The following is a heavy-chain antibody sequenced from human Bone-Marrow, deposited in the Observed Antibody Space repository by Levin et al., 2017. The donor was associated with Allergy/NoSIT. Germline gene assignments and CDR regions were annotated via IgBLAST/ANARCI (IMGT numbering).Heavy chain of an antibody. J-gene: IGHJ3*02. CDR2: IKSKTDGGTT. V-gene: IGHV3-15*01. D-gene: IGHD6-13*01. CDR1: GFTFSNAW. Sequence: GGSLRLSCAASGFTFSNAWMSWVRQAPGKGLEWVGRIKSKTDGGTTDYAAPVKGRFTISRDDSKNTLYLQMNSLKTEDTAVYYCTKGSSWYLGAFDIWGQGTMVTVSS. CDR3: TKGSSWYLGAFDI.